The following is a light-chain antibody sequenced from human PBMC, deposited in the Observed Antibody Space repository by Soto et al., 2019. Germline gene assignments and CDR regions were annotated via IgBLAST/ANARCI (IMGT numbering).Light chain of an antibody. Sequence: DIQMTQSPSPVSASVGDRVTITCRASQDISSWLAWYQQKPGKAPNLLIYAASSLQSGVPPRFSGSGSGTDFTLTISSLQPEDFATYYCQQDNSFPYTFGQGTKLAIK. CDR3: QQDNSFPYT. CDR2: AAS. CDR1: QDISSW. J-gene: IGKJ2*01. V-gene: IGKV1D-12*01.